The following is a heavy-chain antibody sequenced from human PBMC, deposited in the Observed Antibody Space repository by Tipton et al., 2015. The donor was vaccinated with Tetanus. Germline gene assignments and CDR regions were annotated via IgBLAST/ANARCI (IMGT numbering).Heavy chain of an antibody. Sequence: TLSLTCTVSGGSIISGGYYWSWIRQHPGKGLEWIGYIYYSGSTFSNPSLKSRLTMSGDTSKNQFSLKLTSVTAADTAAYYCARGGSDWSWYLQHWGQGTLVTVSS. CDR2: IYYSGST. CDR1: GGSIISGGYY. D-gene: IGHD6-19*01. CDR3: ARGGSDWSWYLQH. J-gene: IGHJ1*01. V-gene: IGHV4-31*03.